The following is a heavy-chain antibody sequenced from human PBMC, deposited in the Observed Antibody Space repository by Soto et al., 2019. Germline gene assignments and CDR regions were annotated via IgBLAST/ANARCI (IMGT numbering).Heavy chain of an antibody. CDR3: ARQFDHARSGQYYAY. J-gene: IGHJ6*02. CDR2: ITPMFNTP. D-gene: IGHD3-22*01. V-gene: IGHV1-69*01. Sequence: QVQLVQSGADVKKPGSSVKVSCKASGGTFSRNTISWVRQAPGQGLEWMGGITPMFNTPNYAQKFQGRVAITADESTRTGSMEVSRLTFEDTAIYYCARQFDHARSGQYYAYWGHGTTVTVSS. CDR1: GGTFSRNT.